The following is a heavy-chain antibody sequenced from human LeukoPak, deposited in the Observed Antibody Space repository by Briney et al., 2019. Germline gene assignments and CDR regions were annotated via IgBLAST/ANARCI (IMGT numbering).Heavy chain of an antibody. V-gene: IGHV3-30*05. CDR1: GFSFSSYG. J-gene: IGHJ4*02. CDR2: ISYDGNKE. D-gene: IGHD2-2*01. CDR3: ARERATSTSTWSFDY. Sequence: GGSLRLSCAASGFSFSSYGMHLVRQAPGKGLEWVAVISYDGNKEYYVDSVKGRFTISRDNSKNMLYLQMDSLRAEGTAVYHCARERATSTSTWSFDYWGQGTLVTVSS.